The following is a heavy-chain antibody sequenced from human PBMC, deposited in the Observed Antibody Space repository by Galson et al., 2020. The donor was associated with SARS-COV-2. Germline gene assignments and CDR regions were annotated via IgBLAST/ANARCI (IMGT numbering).Heavy chain of an antibody. CDR3: AKLPGDSDY. Sequence: TSETLSLPCTVSGDSLRSDYWRWTRHPPGKGLEWIGYIYNIRRSNYNPSLKGRVTISADTSKNHFSLMLASVTAADTAVYYCAKLPGDSDYWGQGTLVTVSS. CDR1: GDSLRSDY. J-gene: IGHJ4*02. V-gene: IGHV4-4*09. CDR2: IYNIRRS.